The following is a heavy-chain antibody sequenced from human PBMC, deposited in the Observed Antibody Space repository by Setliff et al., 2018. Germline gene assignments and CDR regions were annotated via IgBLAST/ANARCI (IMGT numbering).Heavy chain of an antibody. D-gene: IGHD3-22*01. J-gene: IGHJ4*02. CDR2: INWNGDRT. CDR3: AKDRSRDYDDSSGYDH. CDR1: GFTFDVYD. Sequence: GGSLRLSCAASGFTFDVYDLNWVRQAPGKGLEWVSSINWNGDRTGYADSVKGRFTISRDNAKNSLHLQMNRLRAEDTALYYCAKDRSRDYDDSSGYDHWGQGTLVTVSS. V-gene: IGHV3-20*04.